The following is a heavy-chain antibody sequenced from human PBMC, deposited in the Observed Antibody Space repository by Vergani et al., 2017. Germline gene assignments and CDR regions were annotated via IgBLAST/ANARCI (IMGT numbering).Heavy chain of an antibody. Sequence: EVQLLESGGGLVQPGGSLRLSCAASGFTFSSYAMSWVRQAPGKGLEWVSASSGSGGSTYYADSVKGRFTISRDNSKNTLYLQMNSLRAEDTAVYYCARVRRGSYSSSSDYWGQGTLVTVSS. CDR2: SSGSGGST. V-gene: IGHV3-23*01. D-gene: IGHD6-6*01. CDR1: GFTFSSYA. CDR3: ARVRRGSYSSSSDY. J-gene: IGHJ4*02.